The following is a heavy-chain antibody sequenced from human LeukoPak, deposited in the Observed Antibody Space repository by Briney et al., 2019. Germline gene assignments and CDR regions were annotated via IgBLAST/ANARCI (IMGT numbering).Heavy chain of an antibody. CDR2: TSGNGRFT. V-gene: IGHV3-43*02. J-gene: IGHJ4*02. CDR1: GSNFRDYG. CDR3: AKEQRPDSFSDFDY. Sequence: GGSLRLSCAASGSNFRDYGIHWVRQAPGKGLEWLSVTSGNGRFTDYADSVKGRFTISRDNSKNSLFLQIHSVRTEDTAFYYCAKEQRPDSFSDFDYWGQGTLVTVSS. D-gene: IGHD2/OR15-2a*01.